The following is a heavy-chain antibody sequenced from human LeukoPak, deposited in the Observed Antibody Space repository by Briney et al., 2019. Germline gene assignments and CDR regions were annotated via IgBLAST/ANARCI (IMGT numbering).Heavy chain of an antibody. V-gene: IGHV5-51*01. D-gene: IGHD6-19*01. CDR2: MYAGDSDT. CDR3: AYSGWGLGFDY. CDR1: GYSFTTYW. J-gene: IGHJ4*02. Sequence: GESLKISCWGSGYSFTTYWIAWVRQMPGKGLEWMGIMYAGDSDTRYSPSFQGQVIISADKSISTAYLQWSSLKASDTAMYYCAYSGWGLGFDYWGQGTLVTVSS.